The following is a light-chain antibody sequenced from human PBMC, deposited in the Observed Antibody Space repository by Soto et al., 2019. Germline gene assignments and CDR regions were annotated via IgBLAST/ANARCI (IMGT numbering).Light chain of an antibody. CDR2: GAS. V-gene: IGKV3-20*01. J-gene: IGKJ3*01. CDR1: QSCSSRY. CDR3: QHYGSALFT. Sequence: ELVLTQSPGTLSLSPGERATLSCRAIQSCSSRYLAWYQQKPGQAPRLLIYGASSRATGIPDRFSGSGSVTDFTLTISSLEPEDFAVYSCQHYGSALFTFGPGTQVDVK.